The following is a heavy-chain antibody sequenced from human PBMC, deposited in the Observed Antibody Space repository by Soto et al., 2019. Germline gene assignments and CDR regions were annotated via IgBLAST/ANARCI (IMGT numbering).Heavy chain of an antibody. D-gene: IGHD2-15*01. Sequence: QVQLVESGGGVVQPGRSLRLSCAASGFTFSSYAMHWVRQAPGKGLEWVAVISYDGSTKYYADSVKGRFTISRDNSKSPRYLQMNSLSAEDTAVYYCARDLLGYCSGGSCGPLWFDPWGQGTLVTVSS. CDR1: GFTFSSYA. CDR3: ARDLLGYCSGGSCGPLWFDP. J-gene: IGHJ5*02. V-gene: IGHV3-30-3*01. CDR2: ISYDGSTK.